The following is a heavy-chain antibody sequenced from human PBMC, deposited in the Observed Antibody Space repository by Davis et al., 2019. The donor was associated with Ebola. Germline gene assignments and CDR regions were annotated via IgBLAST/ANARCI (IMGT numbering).Heavy chain of an antibody. CDR2: INPSGGST. V-gene: IGHV1-46*03. CDR1: GYTFTSHY. J-gene: IGHJ4*02. D-gene: IGHD3-3*01. CDR3: ARAVTPYDFWSGIFDY. Sequence: ASVKVSCKASGYTFTSHYIHWVRQAPGQGLEWMGIINPSGGSTTYAQVFQGRVTMTRDTSTSIVYMELSSLRSEDTAVYYCARAVTPYDFWSGIFDYWGQGTLVTVSS.